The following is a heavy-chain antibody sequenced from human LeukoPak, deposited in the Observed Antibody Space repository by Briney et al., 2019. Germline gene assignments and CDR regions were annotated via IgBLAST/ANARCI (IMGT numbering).Heavy chain of an antibody. CDR3: ARVGGDYEFGY. Sequence: ASVKVSCKASGYTFTSYGISWVRQAPGQGLEWMGWINPNSGGTNYAQKFQGRVTMTRDTSISTAYMELSRLRSDDTAVYYCARVGGDYEFGYWGQGTLVTVSS. CDR1: GYTFTSYG. J-gene: IGHJ4*02. CDR2: INPNSGGT. V-gene: IGHV1-2*02. D-gene: IGHD4-17*01.